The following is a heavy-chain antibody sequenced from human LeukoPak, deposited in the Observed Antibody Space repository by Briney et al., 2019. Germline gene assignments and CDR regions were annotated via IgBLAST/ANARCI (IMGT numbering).Heavy chain of an antibody. CDR3: VRGNYDFDY. Sequence: SQTLSLTCDVSGETVSSYGACWNWMRPCPWRGLKWVVRTYDRTKWYKDYAEFVNSQIPVHPETSNNQLSLHLNAVPPEDTAVYYCVRGNYDFDYWGQGTLVTVSS. D-gene: IGHD3-10*01. V-gene: IGHV6-1*01. J-gene: IGHJ4*02. CDR1: GETVSSYGAC. CDR2: TYDRTKWYK.